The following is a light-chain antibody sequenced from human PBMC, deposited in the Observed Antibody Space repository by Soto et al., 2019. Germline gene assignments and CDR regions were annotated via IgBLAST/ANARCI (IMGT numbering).Light chain of an antibody. V-gene: IGKV1-5*03. Sequence: DIQMTQSPSTLSASVGDRGTITCRASQSISSWLAWYQQKPGKAPKLLIYKASSLESGVPSRFSGSGSGTEFTLTISSLQPDDFAAYYCQQCNSYPWTFGQGTKVEIK. CDR3: QQCNSYPWT. CDR2: KAS. J-gene: IGKJ1*01. CDR1: QSISSW.